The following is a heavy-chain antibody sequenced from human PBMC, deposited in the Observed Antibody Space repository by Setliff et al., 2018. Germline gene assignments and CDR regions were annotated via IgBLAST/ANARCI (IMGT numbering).Heavy chain of an antibody. Sequence: ASVKVSCKASGYTFSTYAMNWVRQAPGQGLEWMGGIIPVFGTPNYAQKFQGRVTITADESTSTAYMELSSLRSEDTAVYYCARDKLWLMGYYYYYYMDVWGKGTTVTVSS. CDR2: IIPVFGTP. V-gene: IGHV1-69*13. D-gene: IGHD5-18*01. CDR3: ARDKLWLMGYYYYYYMDV. CDR1: GYTFSTYA. J-gene: IGHJ6*03.